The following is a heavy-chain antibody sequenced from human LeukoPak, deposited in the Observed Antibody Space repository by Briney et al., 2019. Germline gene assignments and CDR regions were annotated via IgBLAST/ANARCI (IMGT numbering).Heavy chain of an antibody. V-gene: IGHV4-39*01. Sequence: SETLSLTCTVSGGSISSSSYFWGWIRQPPGKGLEWIGNIYYSGSTYYNPSLKSRVTISVDTSKNQFSLKLSSVTAADTAVYYCARGSKYDFWSGYYRWFDPWGQGTLVTVSS. CDR3: ARGSKYDFWSGYYRWFDP. J-gene: IGHJ5*02. CDR1: GGSISSSSYF. D-gene: IGHD3-3*01. CDR2: IYYSGST.